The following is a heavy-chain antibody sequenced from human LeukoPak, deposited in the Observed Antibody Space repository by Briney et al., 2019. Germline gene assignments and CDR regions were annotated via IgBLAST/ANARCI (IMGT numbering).Heavy chain of an antibody. CDR2: IWYDGSNK. J-gene: IGHJ4*02. V-gene: IGHV3-33*06. CDR1: GFTFSSYG. Sequence: GRSLRLSCAASGFTFSSYGMHWVRQAPGKGLEWVAVIWYDGSNKYYADSVKGRFTISRDNSKNTLYLQMNSLRAEDTAVYYCAKDWGRIAVAGPDYWGQGTLVTVSS. D-gene: IGHD6-19*01. CDR3: AKDWGRIAVAGPDY.